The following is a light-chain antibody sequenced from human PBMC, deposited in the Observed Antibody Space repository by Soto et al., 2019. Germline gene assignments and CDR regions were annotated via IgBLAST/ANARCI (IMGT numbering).Light chain of an antibody. CDR3: SSYAGSNRFVV. CDR2: EVS. V-gene: IGLV2-8*01. CDR1: SSDVGGYDY. Sequence: QSALTQPPSASGSPGQSVTISCTGTSSDVGGYDYVSWYQQHPGKAPKLMIYEVSKRPSGVPDRFSGSKSGNTASLTVSGLQAEDEADYYCSSYAGSNRFVVFGVGTKLTVL. J-gene: IGLJ2*01.